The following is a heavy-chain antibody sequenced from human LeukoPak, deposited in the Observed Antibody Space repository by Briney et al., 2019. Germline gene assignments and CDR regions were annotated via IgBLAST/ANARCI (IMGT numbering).Heavy chain of an antibody. D-gene: IGHD1-14*01. Sequence: GGSLRLSCAASDFKFTNHAMHSVRQAPGKWLECVGVNSYDGPNKNYADSVKGRFTISRDNLRDTVYLQMNSVTGDDTAGYYCARDRDWYDTNPNRPDPYDALDFWGQGTMVTVSS. CDR3: ARDRDWYDTNPNRPDPYDALDF. CDR1: DFKFTNHA. V-gene: IGHV3-30*04. J-gene: IGHJ3*01. CDR2: NSYDGPNK.